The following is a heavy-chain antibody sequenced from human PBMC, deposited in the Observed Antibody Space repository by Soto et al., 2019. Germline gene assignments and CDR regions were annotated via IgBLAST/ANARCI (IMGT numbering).Heavy chain of an antibody. V-gene: IGHV3-11*01. CDR3: ARANGEAIHYYHGMDV. J-gene: IGHJ6*02. CDR2: ISRDGDSM. CDR1: GFTFSDYY. Sequence: QVQLVESGGGLVKPGGSLRLSCSASGFTFSDYYMAWIRQAPGKGLEYVSYISRDGDSMYYADSVKGRVTISRDNAKNTRSVQMKSLRVEDTAVYYWARANGEAIHYYHGMDVWGQGTTGTVSS. D-gene: IGHD3-10*01.